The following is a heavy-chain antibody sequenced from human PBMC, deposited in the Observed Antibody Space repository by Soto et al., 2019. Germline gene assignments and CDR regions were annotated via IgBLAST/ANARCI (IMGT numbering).Heavy chain of an antibody. J-gene: IGHJ6*02. CDR3: ARVSWREKYGMDV. CDR2: ITFSGNTV. CDR1: GFTFSDSY. Sequence: PGGSLRLSCAASGFTFSDSYMGWIRQAPGKGLEWISYITFSGNTVYYADSLKGRFTISRDNAKNSPYLQMNRLRAEDTAVYYCARVSWREKYGMDVWGQGTTVTVSS. V-gene: IGHV3-11*01.